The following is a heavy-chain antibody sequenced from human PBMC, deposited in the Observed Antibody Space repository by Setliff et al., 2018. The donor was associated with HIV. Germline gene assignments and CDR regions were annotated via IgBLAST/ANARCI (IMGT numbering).Heavy chain of an antibody. CDR3: ARDPAMSGWALAD. V-gene: IGHV3-33*01. Sequence: PGGSLRLSCAASGFTFSSYSMHWVRQAPGKGLEWVAFIWYDGSNKEYGDCVKGRFTISRDNSKNMVYLEMNNLRGEDSAVYYCARDPAMSGWALADWGQGTQVTVSS. CDR2: IWYDGSNK. J-gene: IGHJ4*02. D-gene: IGHD6-19*01. CDR1: GFTFSSYS.